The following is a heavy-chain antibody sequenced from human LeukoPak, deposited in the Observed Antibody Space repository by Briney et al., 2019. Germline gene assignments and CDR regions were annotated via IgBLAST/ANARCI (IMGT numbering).Heavy chain of an antibody. CDR3: AKDQVGIVADAFDI. J-gene: IGHJ3*02. D-gene: IGHD5-12*01. CDR2: ISWNSGSI. CDR1: GFTFDDYA. Sequence: GGSLRLSCAASGFTFDDYAMHWVRQAPGKGLEWVSGISWNSGSIGYADSVKGRFTISRDNAKNSLHVQMNSLRAEDTAVYYCAKDQVGIVADAFDIWGQGSMVTVTS. V-gene: IGHV3-9*01.